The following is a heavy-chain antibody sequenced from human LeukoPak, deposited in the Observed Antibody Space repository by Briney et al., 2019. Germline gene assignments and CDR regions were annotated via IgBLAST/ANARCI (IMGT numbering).Heavy chain of an antibody. CDR2: ISDSGAST. CDR3: AISMAARTYDY. J-gene: IGHJ4*02. Sequence: GGSLRLSCGASGFIFSTYAMSWGRQTPGKGLEWVSAISDSGASTYYADSVKGRFTFSRDNSKNTLYLQMNSLRAEDTAIYYCAISMAARTYDYWGQGTLVTVSS. V-gene: IGHV3-23*01. D-gene: IGHD6-6*01. CDR1: GFIFSTYA.